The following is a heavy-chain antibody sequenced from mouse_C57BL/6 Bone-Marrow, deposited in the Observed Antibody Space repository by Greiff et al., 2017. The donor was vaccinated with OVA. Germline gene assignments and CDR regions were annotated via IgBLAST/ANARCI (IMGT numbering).Heavy chain of an antibody. Sequence: QVQLQQPGADLVKPGASVKVSCKASGYTFTSYWMHWVKQRPGQGLEWIGRIHPSDSDTNYNQKFKGQATLTVEKSSSTAYLQLSSLTSENSAVYYCAIRRWWYFDDWGTGTTVTVSS. CDR3: AIRRWWYFDD. CDR2: IHPSDSDT. V-gene: IGHV1-74*01. J-gene: IGHJ1*03. CDR1: GYTFTSYW.